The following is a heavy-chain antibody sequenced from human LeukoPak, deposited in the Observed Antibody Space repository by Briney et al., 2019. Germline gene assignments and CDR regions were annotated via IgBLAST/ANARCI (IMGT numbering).Heavy chain of an antibody. V-gene: IGHV4-59*05. J-gene: IGHJ6*02. D-gene: IGHD5-12*01. CDR1: GGSISSYY. CDR3: ATTITTSAYYYYYGMDV. Sequence: SETLSLTCTVSGGSISSYYWSWIRQPPGKGLEWIGSIYYSGSTYYNPSLESRVTISVDTSKNQFSLKLSSVTAADTAVYYCATTITTSAYYYYYGMDVWGQGTTVTVSS. CDR2: IYYSGST.